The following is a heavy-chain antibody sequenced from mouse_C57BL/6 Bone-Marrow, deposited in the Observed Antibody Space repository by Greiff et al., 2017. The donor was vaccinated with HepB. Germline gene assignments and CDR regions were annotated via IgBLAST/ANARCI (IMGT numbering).Heavy chain of an antibody. CDR1: GYSITSGYY. Sequence: VQLQQSGPGLVKPSQSLSLTCSVTGYSITSGYYWNWIRQFPGNKLEWMGYISYDGSNNYNPSLKNRISITRDTSKNQFFLKLNSVTTEDTATYYCAREGALYEAWFAYWGQGTLVTVSA. CDR2: ISYDGSN. D-gene: IGHD2-12*01. J-gene: IGHJ3*01. V-gene: IGHV3-6*01. CDR3: AREGALYEAWFAY.